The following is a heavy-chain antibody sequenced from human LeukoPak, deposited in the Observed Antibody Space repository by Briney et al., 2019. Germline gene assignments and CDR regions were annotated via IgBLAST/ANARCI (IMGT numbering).Heavy chain of an antibody. J-gene: IGHJ4*02. CDR2: IKQDGSEK. CDR1: GFTFSSYW. D-gene: IGHD2-15*01. V-gene: IGHV3-7*03. Sequence: GGSLRLSCAASGFTFSSYWMSWVRQAPGKGLEWVANIKQDGSEKYYVDSVKGRFTISRDNAKNSLYLQMNSLRAEDTAVYYCARARGYCSGGSYYKYFDYWGQGTLVTVSS. CDR3: ARARGYCSGGSYYKYFDY.